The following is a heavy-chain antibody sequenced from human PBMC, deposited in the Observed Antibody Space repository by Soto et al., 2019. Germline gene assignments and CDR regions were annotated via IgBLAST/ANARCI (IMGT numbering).Heavy chain of an antibody. V-gene: IGHV4-34*01. J-gene: IGHJ4*02. D-gene: IGHD2-2*01. Sequence: SETLSLTCAVYGGSFSGYYWSWIRQPPGKGLEWIGEINHSGSTNYNPSLKSRVTISVDTSKNQFSLKLSSVTAADTAVYYCARRRTYRMPDDYWGQGTLVTVSS. CDR3: ARRRTYRMPDDY. CDR1: GGSFSGYY. CDR2: INHSGST.